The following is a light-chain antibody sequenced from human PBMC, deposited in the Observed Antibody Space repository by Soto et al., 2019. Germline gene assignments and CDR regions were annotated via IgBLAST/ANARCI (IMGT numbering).Light chain of an antibody. Sequence: EIQRTQSPSALSATVGDGVTITCRASQSISNWLAWYQQKPGTAPKLLIYDASSLESGVPSRFSGSGSGTEFTLTIISLQPDDFATYYCQQYNSYPWTFAQGTKVDIK. CDR3: QQYNSYPWT. V-gene: IGKV1-5*01. CDR2: DAS. J-gene: IGKJ1*01. CDR1: QSISNW.